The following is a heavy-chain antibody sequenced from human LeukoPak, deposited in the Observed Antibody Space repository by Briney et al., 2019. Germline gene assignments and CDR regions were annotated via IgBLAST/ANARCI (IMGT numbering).Heavy chain of an antibody. D-gene: IGHD3-22*01. J-gene: IGHJ4*02. CDR2: ISGSGGNT. Sequence: GGSLRLSCAASGFTLSSYGMSWVRQAPGKGLEWVSSISGSGGNTYYADSVKGRFTISRDNSKSTVYLQMSSLRAEDTAVYHCAKTNGYYDYWGQGTLVTVSS. V-gene: IGHV3-23*01. CDR3: AKTNGYYDY. CDR1: GFTLSSYG.